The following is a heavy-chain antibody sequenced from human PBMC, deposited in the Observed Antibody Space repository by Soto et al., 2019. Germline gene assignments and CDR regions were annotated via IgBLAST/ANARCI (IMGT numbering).Heavy chain of an antibody. Sequence: QVQLVQSGTEVKKPGASVKVSCKASGYTFRSYGISWVRQAPGQGLEWMGWISGYNGNTHYPQKLQGKVTMTTDTSTSTAYMELRSLRSDDTAVYYCAKADSNYAGRFSYYYMDVWGNGTLVTVSS. J-gene: IGHJ6*03. V-gene: IGHV1-18*01. CDR3: AKADSNYAGRFSYYYMDV. CDR1: GYTFRSYG. CDR2: ISGYNGNT. D-gene: IGHD4-4*01.